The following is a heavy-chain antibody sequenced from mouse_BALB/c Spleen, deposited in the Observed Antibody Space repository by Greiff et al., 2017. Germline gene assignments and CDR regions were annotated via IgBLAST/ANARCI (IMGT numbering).Heavy chain of an antibody. Sequence: VQLQQSGAELVRPGVSVKISCKGSGYTFTDYAMHWVKQSHAKSLEWIGVISTYYGDASYNQKFKGKATMTVDKSSSTAYMELARLTSEDSAIYYCARSRGNYVNYYAMDYWGQGTSVTVSS. CDR2: ISTYYGDA. CDR1: GYTFTDYA. CDR3: ARSRGNYVNYYAMDY. D-gene: IGHD2-1*01. V-gene: IGHV1S137*01. J-gene: IGHJ4*01.